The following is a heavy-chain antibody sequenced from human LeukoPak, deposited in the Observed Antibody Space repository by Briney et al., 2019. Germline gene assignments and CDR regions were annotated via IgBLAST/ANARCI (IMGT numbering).Heavy chain of an antibody. CDR3: ARGRIRVAAAGRHFDY. V-gene: IGHV4-34*01. J-gene: IGHJ4*02. CDR1: GGSFSGYY. CDR2: INHSGST. Sequence: SSETLSLTCAVYGGSFSGYYWSWIRQPPGKGLEWIGEINHSGSTNYNPSLKSRVTISVDTSKNQFSLKLSSVTAADTAVYYCARGRIRVAAAGRHFDYWGQGTLVTVSS. D-gene: IGHD6-13*01.